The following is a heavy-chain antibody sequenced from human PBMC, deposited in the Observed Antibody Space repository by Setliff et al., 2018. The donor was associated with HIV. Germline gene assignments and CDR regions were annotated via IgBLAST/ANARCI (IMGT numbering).Heavy chain of an antibody. CDR2: IYPGDSAI. J-gene: IGHJ3*01. Sequence: SLKISCTGFGYSFSNYWFGWVRQMHGRGLEWMGIIYPGDSAITYSQSFQGQVVISADKATSTAYLQWYTLKASDSAIYYCARHGGRWHEITVFGLLADAFDVWGQGTMVTVSS. V-gene: IGHV5-51*01. CDR3: ARHGGRWHEITVFGLLADAFDV. CDR1: GYSFSNYW. D-gene: IGHD3-9*01.